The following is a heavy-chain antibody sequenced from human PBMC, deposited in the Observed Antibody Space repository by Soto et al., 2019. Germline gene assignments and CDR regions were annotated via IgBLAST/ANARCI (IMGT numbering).Heavy chain of an antibody. CDR1: GFTFSLYS. J-gene: IGHJ6*02. V-gene: IGHV3-48*02. CDR2: ISRSSTGI. D-gene: IGHD3-10*01. CDR3: ARAVTWGLDV. Sequence: EVQLVESGGGLVQPGGSLRLSCAASGFTFSLYSMSWVRQAPGKGLEWVSYISRSSTGIHYADSVKGRFTISRDDATNSMRLQMNSLRDGETDVYYCARAVTWGLDVWGQGTTVSISS.